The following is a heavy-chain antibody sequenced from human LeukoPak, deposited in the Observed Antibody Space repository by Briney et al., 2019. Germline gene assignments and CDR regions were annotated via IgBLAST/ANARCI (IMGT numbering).Heavy chain of an antibody. J-gene: IGHJ4*02. CDR3: ARDREGLGY. CDR2: INPSGGDT. Sequence: GASVKVSCKASGYTFTDYFIHWVRQAPGRGLEWMGIINPSGGDTTYAQNFQGRVTMTRDTSTSTLYMELSSLRSEDTAVYYCARDREGLGYWGQGTLVTVSS. CDR1: GYTFTDYF. V-gene: IGHV1-46*01. D-gene: IGHD1-26*01.